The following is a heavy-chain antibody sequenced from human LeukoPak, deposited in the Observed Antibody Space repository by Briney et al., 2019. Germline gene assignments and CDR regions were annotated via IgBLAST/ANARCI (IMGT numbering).Heavy chain of an antibody. CDR3: ARDTLEGVGAIDFDY. J-gene: IGHJ4*02. Sequence: ASVKVSCKASGYSFTGYYVHWVRQAPGQGLEWMGWINPNSGGTEYAQKFQGRVTMTSDTSISTAYMELSRLRSDDTAVYYCARDTLEGVGAIDFDYWGQGTPVAVSS. V-gene: IGHV1-2*02. CDR1: GYSFTGYY. D-gene: IGHD1-26*01. CDR2: INPNSGGT.